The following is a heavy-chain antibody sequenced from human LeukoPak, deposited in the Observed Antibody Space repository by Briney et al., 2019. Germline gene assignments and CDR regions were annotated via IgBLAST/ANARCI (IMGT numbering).Heavy chain of an antibody. Sequence: GGSLRLSCAASGFTFSRYGMNWVRQAPGKGLEWLSYITTSSSTIHYADSVKGRFTISRDNAKNSLYLQMNSLGADDTAVYYCARDKAWAFDYWGQGTLVTVSS. CDR2: ITTSSSTI. D-gene: IGHD7-27*01. J-gene: IGHJ4*02. V-gene: IGHV3-48*01. CDR1: GFTFSRYG. CDR3: ARDKAWAFDY.